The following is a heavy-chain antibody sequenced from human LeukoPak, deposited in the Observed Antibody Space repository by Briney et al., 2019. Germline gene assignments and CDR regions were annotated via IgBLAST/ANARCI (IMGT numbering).Heavy chain of an antibody. CDR3: ARYNGSLADAFDI. D-gene: IGHD1-26*01. V-gene: IGHV4-39*01. CDR1: GGSISSSNYY. Sequence: SETLSLTCTVSGGSISSSNYYWGWIRQPPGKGLEWIGSIYYSGSTYYNPSLKSRVTISVDTSKNQFSLKLSSVTAADTAVYYCARYNGSLADAFDIWGQGTMVTVSS. CDR2: IYYSGST. J-gene: IGHJ3*02.